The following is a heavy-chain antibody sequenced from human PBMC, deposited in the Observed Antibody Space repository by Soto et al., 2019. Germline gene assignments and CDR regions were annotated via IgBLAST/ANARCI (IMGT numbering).Heavy chain of an antibody. V-gene: IGHV1-2*04. D-gene: IGHD2-15*01. J-gene: IGHJ6*03. CDR3: ARGGAAAGYCSGGSCSYYYYMDV. CDR2: INPNSGGT. CDR1: VYTLTGCY. Sequence: GASVAVSCTESVYTLTGCYIHWVRQAPEQGLEWMGWINPNSGGTNYAQKFQGWVTMTRDTSISTAYMELSRLRSDDTAVYYCARGGAAAGYCSGGSCSYYYYMDVWGKGTTVTVSS.